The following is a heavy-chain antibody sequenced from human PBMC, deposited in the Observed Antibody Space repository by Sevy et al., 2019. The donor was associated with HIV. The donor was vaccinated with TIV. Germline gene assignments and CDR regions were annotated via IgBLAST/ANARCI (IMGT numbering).Heavy chain of an antibody. J-gene: IGHJ4*02. V-gene: IGHV1-24*01. D-gene: IGHD3-22*01. CDR1: GYTLTKLS. Sequence: ASVEVSCKVSGYTLTKLSMHWVRQAPGKGLEWMGTFDPEDGETIYAQKFQGRVTMTEDTSTDTAYMELSSLRSEDTAVYYCATTKDYYENSGDPFDYWGTGTLVTVSS. CDR3: ATTKDYYENSGDPFDY. CDR2: FDPEDGET.